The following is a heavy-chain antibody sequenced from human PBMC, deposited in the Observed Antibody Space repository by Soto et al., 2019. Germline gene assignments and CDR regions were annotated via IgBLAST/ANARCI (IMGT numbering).Heavy chain of an antibody. CDR3: ARAGGGDCSSTSCYPGGVFDY. V-gene: IGHV4-59*01. J-gene: IGHJ4*02. Sequence: PSATLSLTCTVSGGSISSYYRSWIRQTPGKGLEWNGHLYYSGSTNYNPSLKSRVTLSVDSSQNQFSLKLSSVTAAGPAVYYCARAGGGDCSSTSCYPGGVFDYWGQGTLVTVSS. CDR2: LYYSGST. CDR1: GGSISSYY. D-gene: IGHD2-2*01.